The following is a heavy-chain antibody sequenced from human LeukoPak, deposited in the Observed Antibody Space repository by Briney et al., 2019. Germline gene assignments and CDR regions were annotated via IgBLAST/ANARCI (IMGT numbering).Heavy chain of an antibody. J-gene: IGHJ4*02. CDR1: GFTFSSYA. CDR2: ISGSGGST. D-gene: IGHD6-13*01. CDR3: AKDLYRFIAAAYFDY. V-gene: IGHV3-23*01. Sequence: GGSLRLSCAASGFTFSSYAMSWVRQAPGKGLEWVSAISGSGGSTYYADSVKGRFTISGDNSKNTLYLQMNSLRAEDTAVYYCAKDLYRFIAAAYFDYWGQGTLVTVSS.